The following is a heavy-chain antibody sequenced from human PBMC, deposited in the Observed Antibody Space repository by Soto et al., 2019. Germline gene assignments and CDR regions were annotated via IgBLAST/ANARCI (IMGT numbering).Heavy chain of an antibody. D-gene: IGHD3-3*01. CDR3: AAGWLRFLEWFPQPYYGMDV. CDR1: GFTFDDYA. J-gene: IGHJ6*02. Sequence: SLRLSCAASGFTFDDYAMHWVRQAPGKGLEWVSGISWNSGTIVYADSVKGRFTISRDNAKNSLYLQMNSLRGEDTALYYCAAGWLRFLEWFPQPYYGMDVWGQGTTVTVSS. CDR2: ISWNSGTI. V-gene: IGHV3-9*01.